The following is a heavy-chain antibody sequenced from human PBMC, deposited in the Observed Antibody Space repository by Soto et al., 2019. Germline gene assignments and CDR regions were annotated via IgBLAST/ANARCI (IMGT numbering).Heavy chain of an antibody. CDR1: GYTFTSYY. D-gene: IGHD6-13*01. CDR3: ARDLPLARQLVLGVGDYYGMDV. V-gene: IGHV1-46*01. J-gene: IGHJ6*02. CDR2: INPSGGST. Sequence: ASVKVSCKASGYTFTSYYMHWVRQAPGQGLEWMGIINPSGGSTSYAQKFQGRVTMTRDTSTSTVYMELSSLRSEDTAVYYCARDLPLARQLVLGVGDYYGMDVWGQGTTVTVSS.